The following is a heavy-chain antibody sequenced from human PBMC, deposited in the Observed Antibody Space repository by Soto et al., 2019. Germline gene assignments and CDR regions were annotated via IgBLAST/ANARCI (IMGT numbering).Heavy chain of an antibody. D-gene: IGHD2-8*02. V-gene: IGHV4-31*03. Sequence: QVQLQESGPGLVKPSQALSLTCTVSGDSISSGNYYWSWLRQHPGKGLEWIAYISYSGSTYYNPSIMSRVAISVDTSEKQFSLNLIPVRVAHTAIYFCARVRAYYSHTGGSPGWVAFDIWGQGTMVSVSS. J-gene: IGHJ3*02. CDR2: ISYSGST. CDR3: ARVRAYYSHTGGSPGWVAFDI. CDR1: GDSISSGNYY.